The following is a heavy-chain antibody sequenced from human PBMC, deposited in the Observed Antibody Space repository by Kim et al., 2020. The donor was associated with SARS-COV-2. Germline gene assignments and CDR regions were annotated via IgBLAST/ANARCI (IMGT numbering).Heavy chain of an antibody. Sequence: RFTISRDNAKNTLYLQINSLRAEDTAVYYCARGSPYYDILTGDYYYGMDVWGQGTTVTVSS. CDR3: ARGSPYYDILTGDYYYGMDV. J-gene: IGHJ6*02. D-gene: IGHD3-9*01. V-gene: IGHV3-74*01.